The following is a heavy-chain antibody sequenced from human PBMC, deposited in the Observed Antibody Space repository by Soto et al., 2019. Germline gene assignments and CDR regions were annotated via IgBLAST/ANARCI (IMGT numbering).Heavy chain of an antibody. V-gene: IGHV4-34*01. CDR2: INHIGST. D-gene: IGHD2-2*01. CDR3: ARGPDIVVVPAAAWFDP. J-gene: IGHJ5*02. Sequence: PSETLSLTCAVYGGSFSGYYWSWIRQPPGKGLEWIGEINHIGSTNYNPSLKSRVTISVDTSKNQLYLKLSSVTAADTAVYYCARGPDIVVVPAAAWFDPWGQGTLVTVPS. CDR1: GGSFSGYY.